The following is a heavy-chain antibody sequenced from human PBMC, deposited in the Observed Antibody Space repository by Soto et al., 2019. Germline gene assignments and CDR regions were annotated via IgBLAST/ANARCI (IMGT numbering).Heavy chain of an antibody. J-gene: IGHJ6*02. V-gene: IGHV3-21*01. D-gene: IGHD2-8*01. CDR3: ARVYGCMDV. CDR2: ISGSSSYI. Sequence: SRVSQATGKGLEWVSSISGSSSYIYYADSVKGRFTISRDNAKNSLYLQMNSLRAEDTAVYYCARVYGCMDVWGQGTTVTVSS.